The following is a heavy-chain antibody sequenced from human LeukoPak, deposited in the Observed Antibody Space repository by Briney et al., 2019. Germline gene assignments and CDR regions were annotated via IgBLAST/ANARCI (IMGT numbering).Heavy chain of an antibody. CDR2: INHSGST. V-gene: IGHV4-34*01. J-gene: IGHJ5*02. D-gene: IGHD4-23*01. Sequence: SETLSLTCAVYGGSFSGYHWSWIRQPPGKGLEWIGEINHSGSTNYNPSLKSRVTISVDTSKNQFSLKLSSVTAADTAVYYCALARWWFDPWGQGTLVTVSS. CDR3: ALARWWFDP. CDR1: GGSFSGYH.